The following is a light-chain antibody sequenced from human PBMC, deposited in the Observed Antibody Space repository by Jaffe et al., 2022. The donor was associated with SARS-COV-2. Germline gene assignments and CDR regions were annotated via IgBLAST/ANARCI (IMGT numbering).Light chain of an antibody. CDR3: QQYDNPPFT. V-gene: IGKV1-16*02. Sequence: DIQLTQSPSSLSASVGDRVTITCRASQGITKSLAWIQQKPGKAPKSLIYDATILQSGVPSKFSGSGSGTDFALTINSLQPDDFAVYYCQQYDNPPFTIGGGTKVEI. CDR2: DAT. J-gene: IGKJ4*01. CDR1: QGITKS.